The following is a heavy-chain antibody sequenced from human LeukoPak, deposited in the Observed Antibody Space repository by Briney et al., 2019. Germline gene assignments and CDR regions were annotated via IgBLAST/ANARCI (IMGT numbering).Heavy chain of an antibody. D-gene: IGHD3-22*01. CDR1: GFTFSSYG. CDR3: AKDAPKYYYDSSGYHDAFHI. J-gene: IGHJ3*02. Sequence: GGSLRLSCAASGFTFSSYGMSWVRQAPGKGLEWDSAISGSGGSTYYADSVKGRFTISRDNSKNTLYLQMNSLRAEDTAVYYCAKDAPKYYYDSSGYHDAFHIWGQGTMVTVSS. CDR2: ISGSGGST. V-gene: IGHV3-23*01.